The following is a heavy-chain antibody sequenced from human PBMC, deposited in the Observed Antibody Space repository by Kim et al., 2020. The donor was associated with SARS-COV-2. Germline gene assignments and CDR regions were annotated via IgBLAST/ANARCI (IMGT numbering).Heavy chain of an antibody. D-gene: IGHD1-26*01. V-gene: IGHV4-31*03. CDR1: GGSISSGGYY. CDR2: IYYSGST. J-gene: IGHJ6*03. CDR3: ARGVVGATTIYYYYYMDV. Sequence: SETLSLTCTVSGGSISSGGYYWSWIRQHPGKGLEWIGYIYYSGSTYYNPSLKSRVTISVDTSKNQFSLKLSSVTAADTAVYYCARGVVGATTIYYYYYMDVWGKGTTVTVSS.